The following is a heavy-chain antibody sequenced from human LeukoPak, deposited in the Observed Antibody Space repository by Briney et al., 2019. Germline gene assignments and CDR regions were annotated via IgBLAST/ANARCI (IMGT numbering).Heavy chain of an antibody. D-gene: IGHD6-6*01. V-gene: IGHV3-53*01. CDR1: GFTVSSNY. CDR3: ARDRRGSSGRGPHSFDY. Sequence: PGGSLRLSCAASGFTVSSNYMSWVRQAPGKGPEWVSVIYRGGSTYYADSVKGRFTISRDNSKNTLYLQMNSLRAEDTAVYYCARDRRGSSGRGPHSFDYWGQGTLVTVFS. J-gene: IGHJ4*02. CDR2: IYRGGST.